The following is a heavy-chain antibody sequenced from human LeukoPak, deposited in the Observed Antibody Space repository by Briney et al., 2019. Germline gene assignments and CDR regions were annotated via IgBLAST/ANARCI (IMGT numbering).Heavy chain of an antibody. J-gene: IGHJ4*02. CDR2: TSYDGSNK. D-gene: IGHD1-26*01. Sequence: GGSLRLSCAASGFTFSSYGMHWVRQAPGKGLEWVAVTSYDGSNKYYADSVKGRFTISRDNSKNTLYLQMNSLRAEDTAVYYCANGAEFQVGATDFDYWGQGTLVTVSS. CDR3: ANGAEFQVGATDFDY. V-gene: IGHV3-30*18. CDR1: GFTFSSYG.